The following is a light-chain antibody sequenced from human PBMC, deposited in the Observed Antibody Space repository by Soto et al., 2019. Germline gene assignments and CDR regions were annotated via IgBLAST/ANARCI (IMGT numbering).Light chain of an antibody. Sequence: DIQMTQSPTSLSASVGDRVTITCRASQGIRNFVAWYQQKPGKAPMLLIYAASTLQSGVPSRFSGSGSGTDFTLTINSLQPEDVATCSCHKHSSVPVFGPGTKVEIK. CDR2: AAS. CDR3: HKHSSVPV. J-gene: IGKJ3*01. V-gene: IGKV1-27*01. CDR1: QGIRNF.